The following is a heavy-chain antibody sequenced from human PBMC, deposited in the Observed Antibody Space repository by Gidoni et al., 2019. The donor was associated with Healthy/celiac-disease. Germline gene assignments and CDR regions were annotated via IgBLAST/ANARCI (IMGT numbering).Heavy chain of an antibody. CDR3: AKRGCSSTSCYTASHFWGKNNWFDP. CDR1: GGSISSSSYY. V-gene: IGHV4-39*07. CDR2: IYYSGST. J-gene: IGHJ5*02. Sequence: QLQLQESGPGLVKPSETLSLTCTVSGGSISSSSYYWGWIRQPPGKGLEWIGSIYYSGSTYYNPSLKSRVTISVDTSKNQFSLKLSSVTAADTAVYYCAKRGCSSTSCYTASHFWGKNNWFDPWGQGTLVTVSS. D-gene: IGHD2-2*02.